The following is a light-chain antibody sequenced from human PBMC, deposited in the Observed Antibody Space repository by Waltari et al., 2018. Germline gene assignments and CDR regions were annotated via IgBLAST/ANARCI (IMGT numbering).Light chain of an antibody. CDR2: RSD. Sequence: QSVLTQPPSASGTPGQRGTISCSGSTSNIGSTLANWYQQLPGKAPKLLIYRSDQRPSGVPDRFSGSKSGTSASLAISGLQSEDEADYYCAAWDDSLNGHWVFGGGTKVTVL. CDR3: AAWDDSLNGHWV. V-gene: IGLV1-44*01. CDR1: TSNIGSTL. J-gene: IGLJ3*02.